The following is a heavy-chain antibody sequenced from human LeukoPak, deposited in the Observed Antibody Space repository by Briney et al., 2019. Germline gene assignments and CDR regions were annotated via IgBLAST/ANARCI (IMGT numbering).Heavy chain of an antibody. CDR3: ARESHVTRDDY. CDR2: INPDSGGT. Sequence: ASVKVSCKASGYTFTGYYMHWVRQAPGQGLEWMGRINPDSGGTNYAQKFQGRVAMTRDTSISTAYMELRSLRSDDTAVYYCARESHVTRDDYWGQGTLVTVSS. CDR1: GYTFTGYY. V-gene: IGHV1-2*06. J-gene: IGHJ4*02.